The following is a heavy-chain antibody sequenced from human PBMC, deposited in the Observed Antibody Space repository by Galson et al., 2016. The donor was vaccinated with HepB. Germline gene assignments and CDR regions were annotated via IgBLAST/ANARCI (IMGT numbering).Heavy chain of an antibody. CDR3: ARRVGGTKGYAFDI. Sequence: SETLSLTCSVSGGSISNRSDYWGWIRQTPGKGLEWVGNIYYSGSTYYNPSLKSRVAISVDTSKSQFSLKLTSMTAADTVMYYCARRVGGTKGYAFDIWGRGTMVSVSS. CDR2: IYYSGST. V-gene: IGHV4-39*01. J-gene: IGHJ3*02. D-gene: IGHD1-26*01. CDR1: GGSISNRSDY.